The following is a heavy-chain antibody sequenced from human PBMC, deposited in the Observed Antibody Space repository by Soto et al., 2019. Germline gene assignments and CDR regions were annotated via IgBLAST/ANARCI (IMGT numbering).Heavy chain of an antibody. Sequence: GASVKVSCKASGGTFSSYAISWVRQAPGQGLEWMGGIIPIFGTANYAQKFQGRVTITADESTSTAYMELSSLRSEDTAVYYCARDFFGVVLPGVYYYYGMDVWGQGTTVTVSS. J-gene: IGHJ6*02. V-gene: IGHV1-69*13. CDR2: IIPIFGTA. CDR3: ARDFFGVVLPGVYYYYGMDV. D-gene: IGHD3-3*01. CDR1: GGTFSSYA.